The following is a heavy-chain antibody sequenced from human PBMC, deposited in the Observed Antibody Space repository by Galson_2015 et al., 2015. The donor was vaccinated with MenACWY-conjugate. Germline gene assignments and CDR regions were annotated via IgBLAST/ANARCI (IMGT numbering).Heavy chain of an antibody. CDR3: ARDGGIVGATGEGDY. CDR2: ISAYNGNT. Sequence: SVKVSCKASGYTFTSYGISWVRQASGQGLEWMGWISAYNGNTNYAQKLQGRVTMTTDTSTSTAYMELRSLRSDDTAVYYCARDGGIVGATGEGDYWGQGTLVTVSS. D-gene: IGHD1-26*01. J-gene: IGHJ4*02. V-gene: IGHV1-18*01. CDR1: GYTFTSYG.